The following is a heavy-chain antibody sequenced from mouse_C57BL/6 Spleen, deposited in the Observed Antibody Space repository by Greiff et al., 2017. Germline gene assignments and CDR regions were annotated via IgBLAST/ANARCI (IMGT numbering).Heavy chain of an antibody. CDR3: ARGGSSVYPAWCAY. CDR1: GYTFTSYW. D-gene: IGHD3-2*02. V-gene: IGHV1-69*01. Sequence: VQLQQPGAELVMPGASVKLSCKASGYTFTSYWMHWVKQRPGQGLEWIGEIDPSDSYTTYNQTFQGQSTLTVDKSSSTSYMQLSRLTSEDSAVYYCARGGSSVYPAWCAYWGQGTLVTVSA. J-gene: IGHJ3*01. CDR2: IDPSDSYT.